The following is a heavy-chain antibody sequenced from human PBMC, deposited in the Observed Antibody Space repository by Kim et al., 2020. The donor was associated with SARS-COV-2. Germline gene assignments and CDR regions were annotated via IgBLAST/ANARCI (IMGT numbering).Heavy chain of an antibody. CDR3: AKDATVFVY. CDR1: GFTFSSSA. D-gene: IGHD4-17*01. J-gene: IGHJ4*02. CDR2: ISASGGNT. Sequence: GGSLRLSCAASGFTFSSSAMSWVHQAPGTGLEWVSVISASGGNTFYADSVKGRFTISRDNSKNTLYLQMNSLRAEDTAVYYCAKDATVFVYWGQGTLVTV. V-gene: IGHV3-23*01.